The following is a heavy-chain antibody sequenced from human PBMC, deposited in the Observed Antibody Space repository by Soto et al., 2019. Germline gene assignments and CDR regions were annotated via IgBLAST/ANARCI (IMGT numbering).Heavy chain of an antibody. CDR2: INQDGGGT. Sequence: GGSLRLSCVASGFTFISSFMGWVRQAPGKGLEWVANINQDGGGTYYVDSVEGRFTISRDNAKDSLYLQMNSLRGEDTAVYYCARAREPEYSSAIFFDIWGQGALVTVSS. D-gene: IGHD5-18*01. CDR3: ARAREPEYSSAIFFDI. V-gene: IGHV3-7*03. J-gene: IGHJ4*02. CDR1: GFTFISSF.